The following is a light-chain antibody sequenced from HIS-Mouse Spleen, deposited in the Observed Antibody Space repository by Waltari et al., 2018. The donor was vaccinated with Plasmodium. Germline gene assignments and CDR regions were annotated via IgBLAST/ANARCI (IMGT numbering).Light chain of an antibody. J-gene: IGLJ3*02. CDR1: SSDVGGYNY. V-gene: IGLV2-11*01. CDR2: DVS. Sequence: QSALTQPRSVSGSPGQSVTISCTGTSSDVGGYNYVSWYQQHPGKAPKLMIYDVSKRPSGVPYRFSGSKSGNPASLTISGLQADDEADYYCCSYAGSYTWVFGGGTKLTVL. CDR3: CSYAGSYTWV.